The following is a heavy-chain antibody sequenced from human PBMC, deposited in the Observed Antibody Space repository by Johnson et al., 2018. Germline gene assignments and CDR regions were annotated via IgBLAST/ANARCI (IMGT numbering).Heavy chain of an antibody. D-gene: IGHD1-26*01. CDR3: AREWSAFDI. CDR1: GDSISSYY. Sequence: QVQLRESGPGLVKPSETLSLTCTVSGDSISSYYWSWIRQPPGKGLEWIAFIYYNGDTSYNPSLKSRVTISVDTSKNHFSLKLSSVTAADTAVYYCAREWSAFDIWGQGTMVTVSS. J-gene: IGHJ3*02. V-gene: IGHV4-59*01. CDR2: IYYNGDT.